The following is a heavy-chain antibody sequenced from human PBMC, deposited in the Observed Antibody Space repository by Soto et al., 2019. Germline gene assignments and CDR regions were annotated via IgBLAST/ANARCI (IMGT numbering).Heavy chain of an antibody. J-gene: IGHJ6*02. CDR1: GYTFTSYA. CDR2: INAGNGNT. D-gene: IGHD4-4*01. Sequence: ASVKVSCKASGYTFTSYAMHWVRQAPGQRLEWMGWINAGNGNTKYSQKFQGRVTITGDTSASTAYMELSSLRSEDTAVYYCASSYSNYALIDYYYYGMEVWGQGTTVTRLL. V-gene: IGHV1-3*01. CDR3: ASSYSNYALIDYYYYGMEV.